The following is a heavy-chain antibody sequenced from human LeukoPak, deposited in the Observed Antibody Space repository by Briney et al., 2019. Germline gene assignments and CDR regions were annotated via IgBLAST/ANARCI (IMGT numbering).Heavy chain of an antibody. V-gene: IGHV4-34*01. J-gene: IGHJ3*02. D-gene: IGHD1-26*01. CDR2: INHSGST. CDR1: GGSFSGYY. CDR3: ARRGGSPLGAFDI. Sequence: PSETLSLTCAVYGGSFSGYYWSWIRQPPGKKMEWIGEINHSGSTNYNPSLKSRVTISVDTSKNQFSLKLSSVTAADTAVYYCARRGGSPLGAFDIWGQGTMVTVSS.